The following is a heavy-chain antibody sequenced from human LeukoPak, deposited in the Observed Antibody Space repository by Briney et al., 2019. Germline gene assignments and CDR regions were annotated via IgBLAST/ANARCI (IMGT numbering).Heavy chain of an antibody. Sequence: GGSLRLSCAASGFTLSGSAMHWVRQASGKGLEWVGRIRSKANSYATAYAASVKGRFTISRDDSKNTAYLQMNSLKTEDTAVYYCTSSYYYDSSGYYSIDYWGQGTLVTVSS. CDR1: GFTLSGSA. D-gene: IGHD3-22*01. CDR2: IRSKANSYAT. CDR3: TSSYYYDSSGYYSIDY. V-gene: IGHV3-73*01. J-gene: IGHJ4*02.